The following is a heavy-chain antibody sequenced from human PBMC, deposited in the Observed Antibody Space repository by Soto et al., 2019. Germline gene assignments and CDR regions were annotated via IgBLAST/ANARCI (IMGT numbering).Heavy chain of an antibody. D-gene: IGHD4-17*01. CDR2: ISGSGGST. J-gene: IGHJ4*02. V-gene: IGHV3-23*01. Sequence: EVQLLESGGGLVHPGGSLRLSCAASGFTFSSYAMSGVRQAPGKGLEWVSAISGSGGSTYYADPVKGRFTISRDNSKNTLYLQMNSLRAEDTAVYYCAKGKGAVTTCDYWGQGTLVTVSS. CDR1: GFTFSSYA. CDR3: AKGKGAVTTCDY.